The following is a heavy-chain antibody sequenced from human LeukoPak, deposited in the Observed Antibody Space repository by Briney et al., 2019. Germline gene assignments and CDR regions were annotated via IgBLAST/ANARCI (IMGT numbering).Heavy chain of an antibody. D-gene: IGHD3-10*01. J-gene: IGHJ4*02. Sequence: SETLSLTCAVSGGSFSGYFCSWIRQPPGKGLEWIGEINHSRITNYNPSLKSRVTISVDTSKNQFSLKLSSVTAADTAVYYCARGVGFVKIDYWGQGTLVTVSS. CDR1: GGSFSGYF. CDR2: INHSRIT. V-gene: IGHV4-34*01. CDR3: ARGVGFVKIDY.